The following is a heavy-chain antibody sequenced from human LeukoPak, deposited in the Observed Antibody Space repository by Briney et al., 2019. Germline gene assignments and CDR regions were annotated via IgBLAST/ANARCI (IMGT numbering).Heavy chain of an antibody. CDR3: ARAVYYSNYLGY. Sequence: GGSLRLSCAVSGFTFSSYAMSWVRQAPGKGLVWVSRINSDGSSTNYADSVKGRFTISRDNAKNTLYLQMNSLRAEDTAMYYCARAVYYSNYLGYWGQGTLVTVSS. CDR1: GFTFSSYA. D-gene: IGHD3-10*01. V-gene: IGHV3-74*01. J-gene: IGHJ4*01. CDR2: INSDGSST.